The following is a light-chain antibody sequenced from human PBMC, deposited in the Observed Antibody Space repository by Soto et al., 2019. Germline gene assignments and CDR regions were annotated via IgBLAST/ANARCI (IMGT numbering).Light chain of an antibody. V-gene: IGKV3-20*01. Sequence: EIVLTQSPATLPLSPGERATLSCRASQSVSSNYLAWYQQQPVQAPRLLIYDASTRATGIPDRFSGSGSGTDFTLTISRLEPEDFAPSYCQQYGSSPPYSFGQGTKLEIK. CDR2: DAS. J-gene: IGKJ2*03. CDR1: QSVSSNY. CDR3: QQYGSSPPYS.